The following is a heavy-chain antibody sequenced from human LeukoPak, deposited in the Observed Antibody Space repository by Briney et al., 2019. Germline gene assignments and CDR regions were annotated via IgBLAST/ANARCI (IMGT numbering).Heavy chain of an antibody. D-gene: IGHD1-26*01. Sequence: GGSLRLSCTVSGFTLSHHVMQWVRKAPGKGQEWVAVIRFDGSRQYYADSVKGRFTISRDNSKNTLFLQMNSLRAEDSAMYYCARDLSGGYACDYWGQGTQVTVSS. CDR1: GFTLSHHV. CDR2: IRFDGSRQ. J-gene: IGHJ4*02. V-gene: IGHV3-30-3*01. CDR3: ARDLSGGYACDY.